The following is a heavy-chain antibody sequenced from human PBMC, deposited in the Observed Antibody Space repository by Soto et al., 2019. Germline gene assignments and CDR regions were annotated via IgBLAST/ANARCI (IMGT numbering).Heavy chain of an antibody. V-gene: IGHV3-23*01. CDR1: GFTFSDYA. D-gene: IGHD3-3*01. J-gene: IGHJ3*02. CDR2: ISGSGGNT. Sequence: PGGSLRLSCAASGFTFSDYAMSWVRQAPGKGLEWVSAISGSGGNTYYADSVKGRFTISRDNSKNTLYLQMNSLRAEDTAVYYCAKDRDWGGYYIVAFDIWGQGTMVTVSS. CDR3: AKDRDWGGYYIVAFDI.